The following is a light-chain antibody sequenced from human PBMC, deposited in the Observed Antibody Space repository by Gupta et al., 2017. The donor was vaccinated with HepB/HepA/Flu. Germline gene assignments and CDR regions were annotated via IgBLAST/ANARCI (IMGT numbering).Light chain of an antibody. CDR1: ASNIGNHY. CDR2: KNN. Sequence: QSVVTQPPSESGTPGQRVTISCSGSASNIGNHYVYWSQQLPGAAPKLLIWKNNQRPSGVPDRFSGSKSATSASLAISGLQSVDEADYYCAVWDDDLRAVVFGGGTRLTVL. J-gene: IGLJ2*01. CDR3: AVWDDDLRAVV. V-gene: IGLV1-47*01.